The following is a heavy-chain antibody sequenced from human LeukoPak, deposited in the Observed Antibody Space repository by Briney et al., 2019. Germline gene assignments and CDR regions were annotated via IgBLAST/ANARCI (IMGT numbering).Heavy chain of an antibody. CDR2: ISVYNGNT. CDR3: AQIGYGGNWAHY. CDR1: GSTYTNYG. Sequence: ASMNVSCKVSGSTYTNYGITWVRQAPGQGLEWMGWISVYNGNTNYAQKPQGRVTMTADTSTSTAYLELRTLSSDDTAVYYCAQIGYGGNWAHYWGQGTLVTVSS. J-gene: IGHJ4*02. V-gene: IGHV1-18*01. D-gene: IGHD4-23*01.